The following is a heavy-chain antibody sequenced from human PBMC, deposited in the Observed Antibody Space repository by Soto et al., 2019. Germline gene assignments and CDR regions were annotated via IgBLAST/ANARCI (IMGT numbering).Heavy chain of an antibody. CDR2: ISAYNGNT. CDR1: GYTFTSYG. Sequence: ASVKVSCKTSGYTFTSYGISWVRQAPGQGLEWMGWISAYNGNTNYAQKLQGRVTMTTDTSTSTAYMELRSLRSDDTAVYYCARDLDYMFFSPPLAFDIWGQGTMVTVSS. CDR3: ARDLDYMFFSPPLAFDI. V-gene: IGHV1-18*01. J-gene: IGHJ3*02. D-gene: IGHD4-4*01.